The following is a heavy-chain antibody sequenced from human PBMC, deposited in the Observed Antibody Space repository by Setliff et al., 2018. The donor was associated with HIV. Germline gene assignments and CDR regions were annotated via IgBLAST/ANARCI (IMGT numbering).Heavy chain of an antibody. J-gene: IGHJ4*02. D-gene: IGHD3-22*01. V-gene: IGHV3-11*04. CDR1: GFTFSDHS. CDR2: ITAGGGST. CDR3: ARVTSDSSGYYWGYYFDY. Sequence: PGGSLRLSCTASGFTFSDHSMTWIRQAPEKGLEWVSYITAGGGSTFYADSVKGRFTISRDNADNSLFLQMNGLRSEDTAVYYCARVTSDSSGYYWGYYFDYWGQGTRVTVSS.